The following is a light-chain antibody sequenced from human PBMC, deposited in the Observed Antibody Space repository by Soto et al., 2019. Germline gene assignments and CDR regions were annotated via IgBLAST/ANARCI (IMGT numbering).Light chain of an antibody. CDR1: QGIRNE. Sequence: AIQMTQSPSSVSASVGDRVTITCRASQGIRNELGWYQQKPGKAPKLLIYSASSLQSGVPSRFSGSGSVTYFIPPISGPQPEDFATYFCLKDFTYPRTLGRGTKGNIK. V-gene: IGKV1-6*01. J-gene: IGKJ1*01. CDR2: SAS. CDR3: LKDFTYPRT.